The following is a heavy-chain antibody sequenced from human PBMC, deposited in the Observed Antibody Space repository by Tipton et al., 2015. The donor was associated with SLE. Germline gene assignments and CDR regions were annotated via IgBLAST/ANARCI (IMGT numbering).Heavy chain of an antibody. CDR2: ISGYNGNT. CDR3: ARGATPHYDFWSRGPNGWFDP. D-gene: IGHD3-3*01. CDR1: GYTFTSYG. V-gene: IGHV1-18*01. Sequence: QSGAEVKKPGASVKVSCKASGYTFTSYGISWVRQAPGQGLEWMGWISGYNGNTNYAQKVQGRVTMTTDKSTNTAYMDLRSLRSDDSAVYYCARGATPHYDFWSRGPNGWFDPWGQGTLVTVSS. J-gene: IGHJ5*02.